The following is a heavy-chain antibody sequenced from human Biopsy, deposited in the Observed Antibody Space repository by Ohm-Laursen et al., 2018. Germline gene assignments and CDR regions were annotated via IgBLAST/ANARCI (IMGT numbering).Heavy chain of an antibody. CDR2: IRRNPDGGIA. V-gene: IGHV3-15*01. CDR1: GFTFSNAW. J-gene: IGHJ5*02. D-gene: IGHD2-2*02. Sequence: SLRLSCAASGFTFSNAWMSWVRQAPGKGLEWVGRIRRNPDGGIAEYTAPVKGRFTISRDDSENTVFLQMTSLKTEDTAVYYCTTDLAGYCSSTSCYKAIEFDPWGQGTLVTVSS. CDR3: TTDLAGYCSSTSCYKAIEFDP.